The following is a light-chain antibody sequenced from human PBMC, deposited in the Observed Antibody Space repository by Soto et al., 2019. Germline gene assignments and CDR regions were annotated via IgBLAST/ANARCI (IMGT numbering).Light chain of an antibody. CDR2: DVS. CDR1: SSDVGGFNY. CDR3: SSYTSSSTYVL. Sequence: QSVLTQPASVSGSPGQSISISCTGTSSDVGGFNYVSWYQQHPGKAPKLMIYDVSNRPSGVSNRFSGSKSGNTASLTISGLQAVDEADYSCSSYTSSSTYVLFGGGTKVTVL. J-gene: IGLJ2*01. V-gene: IGLV2-14*01.